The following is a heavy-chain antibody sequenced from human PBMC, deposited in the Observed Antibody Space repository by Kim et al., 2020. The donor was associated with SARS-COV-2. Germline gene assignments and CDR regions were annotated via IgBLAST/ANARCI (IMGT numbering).Heavy chain of an antibody. D-gene: IGHD2-2*01. CDR3: ARIGHCTRTTCSGGFDI. CDR1: GYSITDNNW. J-gene: IGHJ3*02. V-gene: IGHV4-28*01. CDR2: IYYSGST. Sequence: SETLSLTCGVSGYSITDNNWWGWIRQPPGKGLEWIGYIYYSGSTYYNPSLKSRVTMSVDASKNQFSLKLSSVAAVDTAVYYCARIGHCTRTTCSGGFDIWGQGTMVTVSS.